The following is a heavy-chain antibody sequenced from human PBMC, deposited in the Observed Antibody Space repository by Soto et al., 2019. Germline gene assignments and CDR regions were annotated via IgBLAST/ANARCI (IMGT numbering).Heavy chain of an antibody. D-gene: IGHD5-18*01. CDR2: ISSNGGST. CDR1: GFTFSSYA. Sequence: GSLRLSCAASGFTFSSYAMHWVRQAPGKGLEYVSAISSNGGSTYYANSVKGRFTISRDNSKNTLYLQMGSLRAEDMAVYYCARGDTAMTHYYYGMDVWGQGTTVTVSS. J-gene: IGHJ6*02. CDR3: ARGDTAMTHYYYGMDV. V-gene: IGHV3-64*01.